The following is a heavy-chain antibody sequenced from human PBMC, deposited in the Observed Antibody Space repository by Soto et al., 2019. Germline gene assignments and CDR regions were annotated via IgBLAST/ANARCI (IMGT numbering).Heavy chain of an antibody. CDR1: GYTFTSYA. CDR2: INAGNGNT. Sequence: ASVKVSCKASGYTFTSYAMHWVRQAPGQRPEWMGWINAGNGNTKYSQKFQDRVTFTRDTSASTIYMEMSSLRSEDTAVYYCARGNTAPADYWGRGTLVTVSS. CDR3: ARGNTAPADY. V-gene: IGHV1-3*01. J-gene: IGHJ4*02.